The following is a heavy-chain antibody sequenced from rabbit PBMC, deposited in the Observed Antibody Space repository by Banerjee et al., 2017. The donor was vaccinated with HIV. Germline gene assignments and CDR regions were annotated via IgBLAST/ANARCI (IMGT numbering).Heavy chain of an antibody. CDR2: IYAGSSGST. Sequence: QSLEESGGDLVKPGASLTLTCEASGFSFSSGYDMCWVRQAPGKGLEWIACIYAGSSGSTYYASWAKGRFTISETSSTTVTLQMTSLTAADTATYFCARGYDGSRNTYDLWGQGTLVTVS. J-gene: IGHJ3*01. V-gene: IGHV1S40*01. CDR3: ARGYDGSRNTYDL. D-gene: IGHD4-2*01. CDR1: GFSFSSGYD.